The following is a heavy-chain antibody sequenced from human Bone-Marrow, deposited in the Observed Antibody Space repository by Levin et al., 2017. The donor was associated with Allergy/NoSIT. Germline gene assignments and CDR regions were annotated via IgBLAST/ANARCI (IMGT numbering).Heavy chain of an antibody. V-gene: IGHV3-30*18. Sequence: PGGSLRLSCAASGFTFSSYGMHWVRQAPGKGLEWVAVISYDGSNKYYADSVKGRFTISRDNSQNTLYLQMNSLRAEDTAVYYCAKENERRVLRYFDWLSAHFDYWGQGTLVTVSS. CDR1: GFTFSSYG. CDR2: ISYDGSNK. D-gene: IGHD3-9*01. J-gene: IGHJ4*02. CDR3: AKENERRVLRYFDWLSAHFDY.